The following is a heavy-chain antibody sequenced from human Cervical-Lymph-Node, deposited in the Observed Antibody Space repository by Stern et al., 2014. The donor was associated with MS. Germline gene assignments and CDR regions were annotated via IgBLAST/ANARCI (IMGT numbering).Heavy chain of an antibody. V-gene: IGHV5-51*01. CDR2: IYPGDSDT. CDR1: GYNFTSYW. CDR3: ARHCAKREQCAFDY. Sequence: EVHLVESGAEVKKPGESLKISCKGSGYNFTSYWIGWVRQMPGKGLEWMGIIYPGDSDTRYSPSFQGQVTISADKSISTAYLQGSSLKASDTAMYYCARHCAKREQCAFDYWGQGTLVTVSS. J-gene: IGHJ4*02. D-gene: IGHD6-19*01.